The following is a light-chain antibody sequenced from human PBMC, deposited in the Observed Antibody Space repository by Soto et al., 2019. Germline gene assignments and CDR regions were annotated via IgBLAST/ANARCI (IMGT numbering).Light chain of an antibody. CDR1: QNVNRD. V-gene: IGKV3-15*01. J-gene: IGKJ4*01. Sequence: IVMTQSPATLSVSPGERVTLSCRASQNVNRDVAWYQHKSGQAPRLLIYGASTRATGIPVRFSGSGSVTEFTLTISSLQSEDFAVYYCQQYNNWPPLTFGGGTKVEI. CDR3: QQYNNWPPLT. CDR2: GAS.